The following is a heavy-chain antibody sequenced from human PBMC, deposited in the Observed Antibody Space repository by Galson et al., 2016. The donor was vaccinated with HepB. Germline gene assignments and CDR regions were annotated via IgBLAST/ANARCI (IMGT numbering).Heavy chain of an antibody. Sequence: SLRLSCAASGFTFSSYNMCWARQAPGKGLEWVSYISYGSGTIHYEDSVKGRFTISRDNAMNSLYLQMNSLRAEDTAVYYCARVLTASGPDYWGQGTLVTVSS. D-gene: IGHD5-12*01. CDR2: ISYGSGTI. CDR3: ARVLTASGPDY. V-gene: IGHV3-48*04. J-gene: IGHJ4*02. CDR1: GFTFSSYN.